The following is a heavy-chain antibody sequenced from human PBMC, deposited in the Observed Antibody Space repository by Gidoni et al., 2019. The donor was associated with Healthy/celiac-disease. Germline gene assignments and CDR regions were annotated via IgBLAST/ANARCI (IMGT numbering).Heavy chain of an antibody. Sequence: QVPLVQSGAEVNKPGASVKVSCTPSGYTFTSYYMHWVRQTPGQGLEWMGIIHPMGGSTSDAQKCQGRVTMTRDTSTSTVYMELSSLRSEDTAVYYCARGQRIGVVPAGPDYWGQGTLVTVSS. J-gene: IGHJ4*02. CDR1: GYTFTSYY. CDR2: IHPMGGST. CDR3: ARGQRIGVVPAGPDY. D-gene: IGHD2-2*01. V-gene: IGHV1-46*01.